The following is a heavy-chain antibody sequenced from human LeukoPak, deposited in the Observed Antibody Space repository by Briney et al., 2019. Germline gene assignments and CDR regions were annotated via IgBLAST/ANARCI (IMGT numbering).Heavy chain of an antibody. CDR2: IPYDGSNK. J-gene: IGHJ4*02. V-gene: IGHV3-30*04. D-gene: IGHD6-19*01. CDR1: GITFSSYA. CDR3: ARVSWLPLDY. Sequence: PGGSLRLSCAASGITFSSYAMHWVRQAPGKGLEWVAVIPYDGSNKYYADSVKGRFTISRDNSKNTLYLQMNSLRAEDTALYYCARVSWLPLDYWGQGTLVTVSS.